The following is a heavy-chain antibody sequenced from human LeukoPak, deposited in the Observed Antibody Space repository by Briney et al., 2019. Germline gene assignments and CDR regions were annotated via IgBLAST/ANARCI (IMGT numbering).Heavy chain of an antibody. Sequence: GGSLRLSCAASGFTFSNNWMTWVRQAPGKGLEWVASVKKDASEKYYVDSVKGRFTISRDSAKNSLYLQMNSLRAEDTAVYYCARDRGGDSGTYVGPLRNFQHWGQGTLVTVSS. CDR2: VKKDASEK. V-gene: IGHV3-7*01. CDR1: GFTFSNNW. J-gene: IGHJ1*01. D-gene: IGHD1-26*01. CDR3: ARDRGGDSGTYVGPLRNFQH.